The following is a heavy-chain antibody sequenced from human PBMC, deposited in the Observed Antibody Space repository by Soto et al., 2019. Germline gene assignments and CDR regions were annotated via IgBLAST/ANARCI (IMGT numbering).Heavy chain of an antibody. J-gene: IGHJ4*02. CDR2: ISYTGST. CDR3: GRTRMVGVLGPQREYYFDY. Sequence: SETLSLTCNVSGGSIINYYWSWIRQSPGKGLEWIGYISYTGSTSYNPSLKSRVTLSVDTSKNQFSLRLSSGAAADTALYYCGRTRMVGVLGPQREYYFDYWGEGHLVTVPS. V-gene: IGHV4-59*01. CDR1: GGSIINYY. D-gene: IGHD2-15*01.